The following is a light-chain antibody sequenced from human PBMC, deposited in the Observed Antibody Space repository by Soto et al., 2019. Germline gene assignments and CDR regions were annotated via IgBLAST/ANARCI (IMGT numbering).Light chain of an antibody. CDR3: QQYGSSPIT. CDR1: QRVSSSTY. J-gene: IGKJ5*01. Sequence: ENVLTQSPGTLSLSPGERATLSCRASQRVSSSTYLAWYQQKPGQAPRLLIYDASSRATGIPDRSSGSGSGTDFTLTISRLEPEDFAVYYCQQYGSSPITFGPGTRLEIK. CDR2: DAS. V-gene: IGKV3-20*01.